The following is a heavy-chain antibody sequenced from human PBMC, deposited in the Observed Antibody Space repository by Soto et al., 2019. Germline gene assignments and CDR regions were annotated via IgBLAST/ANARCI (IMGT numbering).Heavy chain of an antibody. CDR3: ARGLSGNDYTRPIDY. CDR2: ISPNSGGT. J-gene: IGHJ4*02. V-gene: IGHV1-2*04. D-gene: IGHD2-2*02. CDR1: GYTFTGHY. Sequence: QVHLVQSGAEVKKPGASVKVSCKASGYTFTGHYIHWVRQAPGQGLAWMGWISPNSGGTNYARKFQGWVTMTRDTSISTAYMELTSDDTAVYYCARGLSGNDYTRPIDYWGQGTLVTVSS.